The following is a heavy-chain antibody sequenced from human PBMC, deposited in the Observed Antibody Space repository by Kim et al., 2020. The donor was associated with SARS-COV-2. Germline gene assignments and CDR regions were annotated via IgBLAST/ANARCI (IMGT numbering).Heavy chain of an antibody. J-gene: IGHJ6*02. CDR2: IYYSGST. Sequence: SETLSLTCTVSGGSISSSSYYWGWIRQPPGKGLEWIGSIYYSGSTYYNPSLKSRVTISVDTSKNQFSLKLSSVTAADTAVYYCARQDYGGKYYYYGMDVWGQGTTVTVSS. D-gene: IGHD4-17*01. CDR1: GGSISSSSYY. V-gene: IGHV4-39*01. CDR3: ARQDYGGKYYYYGMDV.